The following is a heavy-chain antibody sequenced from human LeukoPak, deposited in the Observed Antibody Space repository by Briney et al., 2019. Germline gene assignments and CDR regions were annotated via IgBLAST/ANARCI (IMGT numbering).Heavy chain of an antibody. CDR1: GFTFNSYW. D-gene: IGHD6-19*01. J-gene: IGHJ4*02. CDR3: ARLGPASSGWPESFDY. Sequence: GGSPRLSCAASGFTFNSYWMNWVRQAPGKGLEWVANIKRDGSEKYYVDSVKGRFTISRDNAKNSLDLQMNSLRVEDTAVYYCARLGPASSGWPESFDYWGQGTLVTVSS. V-gene: IGHV3-7*03. CDR2: IKRDGSEK.